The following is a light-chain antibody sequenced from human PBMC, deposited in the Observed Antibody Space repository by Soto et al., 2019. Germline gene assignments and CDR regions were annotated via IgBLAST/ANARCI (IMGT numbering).Light chain of an antibody. Sequence: QSVLTQSSSASASLGSSVKLTCTLSSGHSSYIIAWHQQQPGKAPRYLMKLEGSGSYNKGSGVPDRFSGSSSGDDRYLTISNLQFEDEADYYCETWDSNTRVFGTGTKLTVL. V-gene: IGLV4-60*02. CDR3: ETWDSNTRV. CDR2: LEGSGSY. J-gene: IGLJ1*01. CDR1: SGHSSYI.